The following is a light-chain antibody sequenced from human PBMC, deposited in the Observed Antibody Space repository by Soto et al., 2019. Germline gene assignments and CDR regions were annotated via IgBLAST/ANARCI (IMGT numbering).Light chain of an antibody. Sequence: DIQMTQSPSTLSASVGDRVTITCRASQSISSWLAWYQQKPGKAPKLLIYDAPSLESGVPSRFSGSGSGTEFTLPISSLQPDDFATYYCQQYNSYLFTFGPGTNVDIK. J-gene: IGKJ3*01. CDR2: DAP. CDR1: QSISSW. CDR3: QQYNSYLFT. V-gene: IGKV1-5*01.